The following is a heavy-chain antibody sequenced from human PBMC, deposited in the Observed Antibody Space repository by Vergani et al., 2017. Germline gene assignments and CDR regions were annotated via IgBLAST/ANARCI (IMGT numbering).Heavy chain of an antibody. V-gene: IGHV4-61*02. CDR3: ARDGGEYDKDALDV. J-gene: IGHJ3*01. Sequence: QVQLQESGPGLVKPSQTLSLTCTVSGGSFSTAGQSWTWLRQSPGKGLEWIGRIYTSGATNYNPSLRSRVIMSVDASKKQFSLKLTSVTAADTAVYYCARDGGEYDKDALDVWGEGTKVTVSS. D-gene: IGHD2-21*01. CDR2: IYTSGAT. CDR1: GGSFSTAGQS.